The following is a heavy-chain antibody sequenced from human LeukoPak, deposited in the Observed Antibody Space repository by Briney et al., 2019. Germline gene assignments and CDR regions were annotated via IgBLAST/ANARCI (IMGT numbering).Heavy chain of an antibody. CDR1: GFTFSSYW. D-gene: IGHD3-10*01. J-gene: IGHJ5*02. CDR3: ARESLLWFGELWGGFDP. Sequence: PGGSLRLSCAASGFTFSSYWMSWVRRAPGKGLEWVANIKQDGSEKYYVDSVKGRFTISRDNAKNSLYLQMNSLRAEDTAVYYCARESLLWFGELWGGFDPWGQGTLVTVSS. CDR2: IKQDGSEK. V-gene: IGHV3-7*03.